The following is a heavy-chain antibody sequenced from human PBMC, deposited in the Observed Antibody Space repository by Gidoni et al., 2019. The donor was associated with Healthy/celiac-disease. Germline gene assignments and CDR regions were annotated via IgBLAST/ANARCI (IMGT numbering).Heavy chain of an antibody. Sequence: QVQLVESGGGVVQPGRSLRLSCAASGFTFSRYGMHWVRQAPGKGLEWVAVIWYDGSNKYYADSVKGRFTSSRDNSKNTLYLQMNSLRAEDTAVYYCARDARDGIFGVVIDYWGQGTLVTVSS. V-gene: IGHV3-33*01. D-gene: IGHD3-3*01. J-gene: IGHJ4*02. CDR1: GFTFSRYG. CDR2: IWYDGSNK. CDR3: ARDARDGIFGVVIDY.